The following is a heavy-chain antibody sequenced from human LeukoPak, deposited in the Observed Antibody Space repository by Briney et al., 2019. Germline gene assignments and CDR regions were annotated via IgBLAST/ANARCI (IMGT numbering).Heavy chain of an antibody. CDR2: IWYDGSNK. V-gene: IGHV3-33*01. D-gene: IGHD3-10*01. Sequence: QPGRSLRLSCAASGFTFSSYGMHWVRQAPGNGLEWVAVIWYDGSNKYYADSVKGRFTISRDNSKNTLYLQMNSLRAEDTAVYYCARETYYYGSGSYTHIDYWGQGTLVTVSS. CDR3: ARETYYYGSGSYTHIDY. CDR1: GFTFSSYG. J-gene: IGHJ4*02.